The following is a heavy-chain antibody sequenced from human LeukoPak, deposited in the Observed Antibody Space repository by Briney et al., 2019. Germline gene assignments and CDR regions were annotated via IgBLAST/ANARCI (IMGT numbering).Heavy chain of an antibody. Sequence: ASVKVSCKASGYTFTSYYMHWVRQAPGQGLEWMGIINPSGGSTSYAQKFQGRVTMTRDMSTSTVYMELSSLRSEDTAVYYCARGRRITIFGVVIIKGYFDYWGQGTLVTVSS. J-gene: IGHJ4*02. CDR1: GYTFTSYY. V-gene: IGHV1-46*01. D-gene: IGHD3-3*01. CDR3: ARGRRITIFGVVIIKGYFDY. CDR2: INPSGGST.